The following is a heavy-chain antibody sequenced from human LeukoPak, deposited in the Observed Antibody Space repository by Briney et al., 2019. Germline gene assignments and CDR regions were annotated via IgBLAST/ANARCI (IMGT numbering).Heavy chain of an antibody. D-gene: IGHD5-12*01. CDR2: ISGSTTYI. J-gene: IGHJ4*02. Sequence: GSLRLSCAASGFTFSSYSMHWVRQAPGKGLEWVSSISGSTTYIYYPDSVKGRFTISRDNAKNSLYLQMNSLRAEDTAVYYCARGEGYSGYLNQDYWGQGTLVTVSS. V-gene: IGHV3-21*01. CDR1: GFTFSSYS. CDR3: ARGEGYSGYLNQDY.